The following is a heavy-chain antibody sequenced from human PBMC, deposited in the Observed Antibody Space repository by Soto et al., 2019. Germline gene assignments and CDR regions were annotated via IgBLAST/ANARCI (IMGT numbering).Heavy chain of an antibody. CDR3: ATANYYDSSGYYDY. CDR2: IYYSGST. CDR1: GGSISSYY. D-gene: IGHD3-22*01. Sequence: SETLSLTCTVSGGSISSYYWSWVRQPPGEGLEWIGYIYYSGSTNYNPSLKSRVTISVDTSKNQFSLKLSSVTAADTAVYYCATANYYDSSGYYDYWGQGTLVTVSS. V-gene: IGHV4-59*01. J-gene: IGHJ4*02.